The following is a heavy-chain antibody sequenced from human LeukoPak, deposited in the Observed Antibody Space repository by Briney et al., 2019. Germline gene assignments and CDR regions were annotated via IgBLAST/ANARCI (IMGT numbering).Heavy chain of an antibody. CDR3: AAKGNGYTGIYVFAH. CDR1: GFSVSSNY. J-gene: IGHJ4*02. V-gene: IGHV3-66*01. CDR2: FYASGGT. D-gene: IGHD5-12*01. Sequence: GGSLRLSCEASGFSVSSNYMSWVRQAPGKGLVWVSVFYASGGTYYTDSVKGRFTISRVTSTNSLYLQMNSLRAEDTAVYFCAAKGNGYTGIYVFAHWGQGTLVTVSS.